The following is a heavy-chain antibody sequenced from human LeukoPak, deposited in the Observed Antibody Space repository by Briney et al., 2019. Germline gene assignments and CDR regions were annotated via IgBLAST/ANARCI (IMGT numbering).Heavy chain of an antibody. CDR3: ARIPNYYDSSGYYSRYYFDY. V-gene: IGHV1-3*01. J-gene: IGHJ4*02. CDR2: INAGNGNT. CDR1: GYTFTSYA. D-gene: IGHD3-22*01. Sequence: ASVKVSCKASGYTFTSYAMHWVRQAPGRRLEWMGWINAGNGNTKYSQKFQGRVTITRDTSASTAYMELSSLRSEDTAVYYCARIPNYYDSSGYYSRYYFDYWGQGTLVTVSS.